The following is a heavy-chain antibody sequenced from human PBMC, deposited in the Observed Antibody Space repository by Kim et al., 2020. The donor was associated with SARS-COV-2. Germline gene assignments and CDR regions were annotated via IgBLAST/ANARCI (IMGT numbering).Heavy chain of an antibody. CDR1: GFTFSSYS. J-gene: IGHJ4*02. V-gene: IGHV3-48*02. CDR3: ARVLGGGTTPLGPLYGDYAIFDY. D-gene: IGHD4-17*01. Sequence: GGSLRLSCAASGFTFSSYSMNWVRQAPGKGLEWVSYISSSSSTIYYADSVKGRFTISRDNAKNSLYLQMNSLRDEDTAVYYCARVLGGGTTPLGPLYGDYAIFDYWGQGTLVTVSS. CDR2: ISSSSSTI.